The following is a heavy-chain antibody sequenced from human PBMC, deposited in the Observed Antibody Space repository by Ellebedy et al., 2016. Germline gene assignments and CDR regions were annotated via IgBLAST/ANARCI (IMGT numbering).Heavy chain of an antibody. CDR2: ISSSSSYI. CDR1: GFTFSSYS. J-gene: IGHJ6*02. CDR3: AAVPGGGSYYYYYGMDV. D-gene: IGHD1-26*01. V-gene: IGHV3-21*04. Sequence: GESLKISXAASGFTFSSYSMNWVRQAPGKGLEWVSSISSSSSYIYYADSVKGRFTISRDNAKNSLYLQMNSLRAEDTAVYYCAAVPGGGSYYYYYGMDVWGQGTTVTVSS.